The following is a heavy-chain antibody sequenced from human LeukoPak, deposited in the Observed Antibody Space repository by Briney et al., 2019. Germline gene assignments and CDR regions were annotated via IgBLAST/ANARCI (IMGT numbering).Heavy chain of an antibody. CDR1: SGSISSSSYY. V-gene: IGHV4-39*07. J-gene: IGHJ6*03. Sequence: PSETLSLTCTVSSGSISSSSYYWAWIRQPPGKGLEWIGSIHYSGSTYYNPSLQSRVTISIDTSKNQFSLKLRFVTAADTAVYYCARGTVVVVAATRDYYMDVWGKGTTVTVSS. CDR2: IHYSGST. CDR3: ARGTVVVVAATRDYYMDV. D-gene: IGHD2-15*01.